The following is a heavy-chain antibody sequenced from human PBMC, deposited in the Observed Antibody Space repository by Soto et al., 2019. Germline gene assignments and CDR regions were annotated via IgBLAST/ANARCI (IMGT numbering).Heavy chain of an antibody. CDR3: ARELPPDL. V-gene: IGHV3-53*01. J-gene: IGHJ5*02. CDR2: IWSAGFT. CDR1: GFTVSSKY. Sequence: PGGSLRLSCAASGFTVSSKYMTWVRQAPGKGLEWVSIIWSAGFTYYADSVKGRFTTSRDNSKNTVYLQMNSLRIEDSAVYYCARELPPDLWGQGTLVTVSS.